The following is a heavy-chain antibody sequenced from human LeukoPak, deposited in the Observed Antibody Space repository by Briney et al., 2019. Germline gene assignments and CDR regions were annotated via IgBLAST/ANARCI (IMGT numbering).Heavy chain of an antibody. J-gene: IGHJ4*02. Sequence: GGSLRLSCAASGFTFSSYAMSWVRQAPGKGLEWVSAISGSGGSTYYADSVKGRFTISRDNYKNTLYLQMNSLRAEDTAVYYCAKNGHRVSMAGPLWGQGTLVTVSS. CDR3: AKNGHRVSMAGPL. CDR2: ISGSGGST. CDR1: GFTFSSYA. D-gene: IGHD2/OR15-2a*01. V-gene: IGHV3-23*01.